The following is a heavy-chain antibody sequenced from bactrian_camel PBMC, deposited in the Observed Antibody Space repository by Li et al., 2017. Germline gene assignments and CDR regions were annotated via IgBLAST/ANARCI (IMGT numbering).Heavy chain of an antibody. CDR3: AIAHGGGWAILDILQYIY. CDR1: GLDFRTYW. J-gene: IGHJ4*01. Sequence: HVQLVESGGGLVQPGGSLRLSCEASGLDFRTYWMYWVRQAPGKGLEWVSTINTDGGTAYAPDSVKGRFTISQDNGQNTVYLQMDTLKPEDNAKYYCAIAHGGGWAILDILQYIYWGQGTQVTVS. CDR2: INTDGGTA. V-gene: IGHV3S1*01. D-gene: IGHD6*01.